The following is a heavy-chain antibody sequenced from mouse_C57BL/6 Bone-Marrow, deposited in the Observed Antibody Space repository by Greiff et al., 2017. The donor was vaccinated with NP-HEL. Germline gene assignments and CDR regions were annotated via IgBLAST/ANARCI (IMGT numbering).Heavy chain of an antibody. CDR3: ARGGYYDYAMDY. V-gene: IGHV1-52*01. D-gene: IGHD2-3*01. CDR1: GYPFTSYW. CDR2: IDPSDSDT. J-gene: IGHJ4*01. Sequence: QVQLKQPGAELVRPGSSVKLSCKASGYPFTSYWMHWVKQRPIQGLEWIGNIDPSDSDTPYNQKFKDKATLNVDKSSSTAYMQLSSLTSEDSAVYYCARGGYYDYAMDYWGQGTSVTVSS.